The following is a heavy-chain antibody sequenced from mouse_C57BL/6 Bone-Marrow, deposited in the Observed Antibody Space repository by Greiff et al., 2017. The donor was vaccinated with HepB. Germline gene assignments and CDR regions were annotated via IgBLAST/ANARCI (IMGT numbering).Heavy chain of an antibody. D-gene: IGHD1-1*01. CDR3: ARIYAYYFDY. CDR2: IHPNSGST. J-gene: IGHJ2*01. Sequence: QVQLKQPGAELVKPGASVKLSCKASGYTFTSYWMHWVKQRPGQGLEWIGMIHPNSGSTNYNEKFKSKATLTVDKSSSTAYMQLSSLTSEDSAVYYCARIYAYYFDYWGQGTTLTVSS. V-gene: IGHV1-64*01. CDR1: GYTFTSYW.